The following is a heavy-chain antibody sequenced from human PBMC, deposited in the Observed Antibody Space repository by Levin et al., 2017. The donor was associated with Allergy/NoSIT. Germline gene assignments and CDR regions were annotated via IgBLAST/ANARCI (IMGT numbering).Heavy chain of an antibody. J-gene: IGHJ4*02. D-gene: IGHD2-15*01. CDR2: ISNSGTSR. Sequence: PGGSLRLSCAASGFSFSDHYTTWIRQPPGKGLEWVSYISNSGTSRSYADSVKGRFTISRDNAKNSLYLQMNSLRAEDTAVYYCATIGYCSGGSCYSWPFHYWGQGTLVTVSS. V-gene: IGHV3-11*01. CDR1: GFSFSDHY. CDR3: ATIGYCSGGSCYSWPFHY.